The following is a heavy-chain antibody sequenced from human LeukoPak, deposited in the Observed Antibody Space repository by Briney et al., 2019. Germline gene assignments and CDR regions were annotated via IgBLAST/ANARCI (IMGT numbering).Heavy chain of an antibody. J-gene: IGHJ6*03. Sequence: ASVKVSCKASGYTFTMYYIHWVRQAPGQGLEWMGMINPSDGATTYAQRFKGRITMTRDMSTTTVYMDHRSLRSEDTAVYLCAREQRGGLSGNLGGFFASYYTYYYMDVWGRGTTVTVSS. CDR2: INPSDGAT. V-gene: IGHV1-46*01. CDR1: GYTFTMYY. D-gene: IGHD3-3*01. CDR3: AREQRGGLSGNLGGFFASYYTYYYMDV.